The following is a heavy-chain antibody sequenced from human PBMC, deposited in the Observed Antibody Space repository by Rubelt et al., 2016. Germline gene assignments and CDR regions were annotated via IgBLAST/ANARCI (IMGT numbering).Heavy chain of an antibody. D-gene: IGHD6-19*01. CDR1: GFTFSSYG. J-gene: IGHJ4*02. V-gene: IGHV3-30*02. CDR2: IRNDGSNE. CDR3: APPISGYSRGWYVY. Sequence: GGGVAQPGGSLRLSCAASGFTFSSYGMHWVRQAPGKGLEWVAFIRNDGSNEYYADSVKGRFTISRDNSKNTLYLQMNSLRVEDTAVYYCAPPISGYSRGWYVYWGQGTLVTVSS.